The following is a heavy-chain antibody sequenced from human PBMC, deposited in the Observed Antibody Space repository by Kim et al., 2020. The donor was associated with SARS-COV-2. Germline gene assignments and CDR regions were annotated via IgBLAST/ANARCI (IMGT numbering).Heavy chain of an antibody. J-gene: IGHJ4*02. CDR1: GYTFTSYG. CDR2: ISAYNGNT. D-gene: IGHD2-8*01. V-gene: IGHV1-18*01. Sequence: ASVKVSCKASGYTFTSYGISWVRQAPGQGLEWMGWISAYNGNTNYAQKLQGRVTMTTDTSTSTAYMELRILRSDDTAVYYCARDHGTGTKVAFSDYWGQGTLVTVSS. CDR3: ARDHGTGTKVAFSDY.